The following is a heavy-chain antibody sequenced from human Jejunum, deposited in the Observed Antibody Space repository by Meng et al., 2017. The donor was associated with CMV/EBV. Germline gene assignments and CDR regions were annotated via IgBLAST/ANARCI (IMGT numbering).Heavy chain of an antibody. D-gene: IGHD3-10*01. V-gene: IGHV4-4*07. Sequence: QGQMQESSPVLLKASEILFLNFSVSGVSVSNYYWRWIRQPAEVGLEWLGRKSISGTTDYSPSVKSRVTMSIDTSKNTFSLTLTYVTAADTAIYYCTREGVYWGRGILVTVSS. CDR2: KSISGTT. CDR1: GVSVSNYY. J-gene: IGHJ4*02. CDR3: TREGVY.